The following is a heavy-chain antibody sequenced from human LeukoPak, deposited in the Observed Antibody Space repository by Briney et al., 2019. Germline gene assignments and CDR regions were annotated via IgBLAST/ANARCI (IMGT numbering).Heavy chain of an antibody. J-gene: IGHJ4*02. D-gene: IGHD2-15*01. Sequence: GGSLRLSCAASGFTFDDYAMHWVRQASGKGLEWVSAISGSGGSTYYADSVKGRFTISRDNSKSTLYLQMNSLRAEDTAVYYCAKAAVVVAAVTPRDWGQGTLVTVSS. CDR1: GFTFDDYA. V-gene: IGHV3-23*01. CDR2: ISGSGGST. CDR3: AKAAVVVAAVTPRD.